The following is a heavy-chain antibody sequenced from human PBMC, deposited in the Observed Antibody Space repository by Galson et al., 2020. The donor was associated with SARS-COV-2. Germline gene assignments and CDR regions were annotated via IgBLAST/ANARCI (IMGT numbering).Heavy chain of an antibody. D-gene: IGHD2-2*01. Sequence: KMSGPTLVKPTQTLTLPCTFSGFSLSTSGVDVGWIRQPPGKALEWLALIYCEDDKRYSPSLKSRLTITKDTSKNQVVLTMTNMDPVDTATYYCAHRLVSFDPWGQGTLVTVSS. CDR1: GFSLSTSGVD. CDR2: IYCEDDK. J-gene: IGHJ5*02. CDR3: AHRLVSFDP. V-gene: IGHV2-5*02.